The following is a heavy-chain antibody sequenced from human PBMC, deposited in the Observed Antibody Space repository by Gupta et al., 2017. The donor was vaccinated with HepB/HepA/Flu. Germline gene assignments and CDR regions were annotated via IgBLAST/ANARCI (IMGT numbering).Heavy chain of an antibody. V-gene: IGHV3-21*01. Sequence: EVQVVESGGGLVKPGGSLRLSCAASGFDFSLSSMTWARQAPGKGLEWVASISSGSSNIFHGDSVKGRFTIYRDNSKNALYLQMNSLRAEDTAVYHCAKELLDWGGGNCYMRLNRDVWGQGTAGTVSS. CDR1: GFDFSLSS. J-gene: IGHJ6*02. CDR3: AKELLDWGGGNCYMRLNRDV. CDR2: ISSGSSNI. D-gene: IGHD2-15*01.